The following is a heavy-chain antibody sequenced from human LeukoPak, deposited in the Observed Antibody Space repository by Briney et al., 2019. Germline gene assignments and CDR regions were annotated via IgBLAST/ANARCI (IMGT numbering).Heavy chain of an antibody. CDR3: ASDSGGEREWADAYDI. Sequence: GGSLRLSCAASGFNFGGFAMTWVRQAPGRGLDWVSGIYSDGSGTFYYDSVKGRFTISRDNSKNILYLQMNSLRAEDTVVYYGASDSGGEREWADAYDIWGQGTMVTVSS. CDR1: GFNFGGFA. CDR2: IYSDGSGT. D-gene: IGHD2-15*01. J-gene: IGHJ3*02. V-gene: IGHV3-23*03.